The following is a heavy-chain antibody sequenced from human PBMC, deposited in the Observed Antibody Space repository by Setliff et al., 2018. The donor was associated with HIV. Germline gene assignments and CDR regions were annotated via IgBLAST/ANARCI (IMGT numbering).Heavy chain of an antibody. CDR3: ARLPQDVRSSIDF. J-gene: IGHJ4*02. Sequence: GESLKISCAASGFTFTDYWMHWVRQVPGQGLVWVSRISVDGSSISYADSVKGRFTISRDNAKNTLFLQMNSLRAEDTAVYYCARLPQDVRSSIDFWGQGTLVTVSS. CDR2: ISVDGSSI. D-gene: IGHD6-6*01. CDR1: GFTFTDYW. V-gene: IGHV3-74*01.